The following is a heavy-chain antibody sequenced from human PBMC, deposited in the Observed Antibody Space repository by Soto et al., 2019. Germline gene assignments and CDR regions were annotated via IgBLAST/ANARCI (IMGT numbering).Heavy chain of an antibody. V-gene: IGHV4-30-2*01. J-gene: IGHJ4*02. CDR2: IYHSGST. D-gene: IGHD5-12*01. Sequence: QLQLQESGSGLVKPSQTLSLTCAVSGGSISSGGYSWSWIRQPPGKGLEWIAYIYHSGSTYYNPSLKSRVTISADRSKMQCSLKLSSVTAADTAVYYCAAGGGLPRYYWGQGTLVTVSS. CDR1: GGSISSGGYS. CDR3: AAGGGLPRYY.